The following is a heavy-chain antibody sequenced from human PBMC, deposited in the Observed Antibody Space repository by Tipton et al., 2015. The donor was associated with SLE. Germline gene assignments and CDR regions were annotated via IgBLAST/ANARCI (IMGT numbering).Heavy chain of an antibody. CDR1: GFTFSSYA. J-gene: IGHJ4*02. V-gene: IGHV3-23*01. CDR3: AKGEGANKISWYDY. Sequence: SLRLSCASSGFTFSSYAMSWVRQAPGKGLEWVSAISGSGGSTYYADSVKGRFTISRDNSKNTLYLQMNSLRAEDTAVYYCAKGEGANKISWYDYWGQGTLVPVSS. CDR2: ISGSGGST. D-gene: IGHD6-13*01.